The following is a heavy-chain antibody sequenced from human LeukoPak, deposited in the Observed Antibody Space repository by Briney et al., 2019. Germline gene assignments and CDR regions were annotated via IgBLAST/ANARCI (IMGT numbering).Heavy chain of an antibody. V-gene: IGHV3-23*01. Sequence: GGSLRLSCVASGFTFSGYAMSWVRQAPGEGLGWGSGLSGSTGSTYYADSVKGRFTISRDNSKNTLYLQMNSLRAEDTAVYYCARDPTGYYFWSGYRDYFDYWGQGTLVTVSS. CDR3: ARDPTGYYFWSGYRDYFDY. CDR1: GFTFSGYA. D-gene: IGHD3-3*01. J-gene: IGHJ4*02. CDR2: LSGSTGST.